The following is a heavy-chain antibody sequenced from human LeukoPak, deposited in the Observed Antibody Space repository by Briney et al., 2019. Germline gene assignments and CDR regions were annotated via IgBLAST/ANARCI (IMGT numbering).Heavy chain of an antibody. Sequence: PGGSLRLSCAASGLTVSSNYMSWVRQAPGKGLEWVSVIYSGGSTYYADSVKGRFTISRDNSKNTLYLQMNSLRAEDTAVYYCAREGDSSGYYYWGQGTLVTVSS. CDR3: AREGDSSGYYY. CDR1: GLTVSSNY. CDR2: IYSGGST. V-gene: IGHV3-53*01. J-gene: IGHJ4*02. D-gene: IGHD3-22*01.